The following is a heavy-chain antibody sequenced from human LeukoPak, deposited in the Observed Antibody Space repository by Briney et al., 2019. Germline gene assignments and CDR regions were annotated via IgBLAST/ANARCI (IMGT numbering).Heavy chain of an antibody. CDR2: IKQDGSEK. V-gene: IGHV3-7*01. Sequence: GGSLRLSCAASGFTFSSYWMSWVRQAPGKGLEWVANIKQDGSEKYYVDSVKGRFTISRDNAKNSLYLQMNSLRAEDTAVYYCASVRIQLWSGDFDYWGQGTLVAVSS. CDR3: ASVRIQLWSGDFDY. CDR1: GFTFSSYW. D-gene: IGHD5-18*01. J-gene: IGHJ4*02.